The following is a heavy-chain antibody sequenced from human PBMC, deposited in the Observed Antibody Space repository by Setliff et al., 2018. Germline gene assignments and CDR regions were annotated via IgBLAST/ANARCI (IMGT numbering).Heavy chain of an antibody. CDR3: ATGSLAIAGTGH. Sequence: ASVKVSCKASGYTFRSYAMNWVRQAPGQGLEWMGYINTRTGEPMYAQGFTGRFVFSLDPSVSTAYLEISSLKAEDTAHYYCATGSLAIAGTGHWGQGTLVTVSS. D-gene: IGHD6-13*01. CDR1: GYTFRSYA. V-gene: IGHV7-4-1*02. CDR2: INTRTGEP. J-gene: IGHJ4*02.